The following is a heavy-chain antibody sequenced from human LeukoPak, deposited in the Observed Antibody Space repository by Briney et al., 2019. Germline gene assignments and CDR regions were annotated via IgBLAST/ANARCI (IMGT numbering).Heavy chain of an antibody. Sequence: SETLSLTCAVYGGSFSGYYWSWIRQPPGKGLEWIGEINHSGSTDYNPSLKSRVTISVDTSKNQFSLKLSSVTAADTAVYYCARDDTAMPSNWGQGTLVTVSS. CDR3: ARDDTAMPSN. CDR1: GGSFSGYY. D-gene: IGHD5-18*01. CDR2: INHSGST. J-gene: IGHJ4*02. V-gene: IGHV4-34*01.